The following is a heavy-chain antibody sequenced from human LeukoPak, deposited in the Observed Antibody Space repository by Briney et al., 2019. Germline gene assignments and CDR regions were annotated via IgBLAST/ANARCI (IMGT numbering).Heavy chain of an antibody. J-gene: IGHJ3*02. V-gene: IGHV3-66*01. D-gene: IGHD3-22*01. CDR1: GFTVSINY. CDR2: IYSGGST. Sequence: GGSLRLSCAASGFTVSINYMSWVRQAPGKGLEWVSVIYSGGSTYYADSVKGRFTISRDNSKNTLYLQMNSLRAEDTAVYYCARDLSGYYPDAFDIWGQGTMVTVSS. CDR3: ARDLSGYYPDAFDI.